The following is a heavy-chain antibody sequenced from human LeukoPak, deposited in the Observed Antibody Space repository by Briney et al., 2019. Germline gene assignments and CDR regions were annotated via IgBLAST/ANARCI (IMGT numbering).Heavy chain of an antibody. CDR1: GFTFSSYS. CDR2: ISSSSSTI. D-gene: IGHD6-13*01. V-gene: IGHV3-48*01. Sequence: GGSLRLSCAASGFTFSSYSMNWVRQAPGKGLEWVSYISSSSSTIYYADSVKGRFTISRDNAKNSLYLRMNSLRAEDTAVYYCARDSGPDSSPSISESSQHWGQGTLVTVSS. J-gene: IGHJ1*01. CDR3: ARDSGPDSSPSISESSQH.